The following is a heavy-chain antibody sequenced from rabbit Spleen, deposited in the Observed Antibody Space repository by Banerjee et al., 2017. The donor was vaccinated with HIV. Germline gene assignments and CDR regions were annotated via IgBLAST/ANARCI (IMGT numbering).Heavy chain of an antibody. CDR1: GFSFNSGYD. J-gene: IGHJ3*01. CDR3: ARGRLGYALTRLDL. D-gene: IGHD6-1*01. CDR2: IGAGSSGST. Sequence: QSLEESGGGLVKPGASLTLTCKASGFSFNSGYDMCWVRQAPGKGLEWIACIGAGSSGSTYSATWAKGRFTISKTSSTTVTLQMTSLTAADTATYFCARGRLGYALTRLDLWGPGTLVTVS. V-gene: IGHV1S40*01.